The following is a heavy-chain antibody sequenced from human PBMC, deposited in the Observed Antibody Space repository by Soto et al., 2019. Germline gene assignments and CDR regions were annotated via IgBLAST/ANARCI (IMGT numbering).Heavy chain of an antibody. V-gene: IGHV4-30-4*01. CDR2: IYYSGST. J-gene: IGHJ5*02. CDR1: GGSISSGDYY. Sequence: PSETLSLTCTVSGGSISSGDYYWSWIRQPPGKGLEWIGYIYYSGSTYYNPSLKSRVTISVDTSKNQFSLKLSSVTAADTAVYYCAREYGYSYGYKGYNWFDPWGQGTLVTVSS. CDR3: AREYGYSYGYKGYNWFDP. D-gene: IGHD5-18*01.